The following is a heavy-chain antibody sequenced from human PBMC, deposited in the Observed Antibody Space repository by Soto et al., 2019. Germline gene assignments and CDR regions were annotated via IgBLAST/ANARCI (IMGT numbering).Heavy chain of an antibody. CDR2: MYYSGST. CDR1: GGSISSYY. V-gene: IGHV4-59*01. D-gene: IGHD6-19*01. J-gene: IGHJ4*02. Sequence: SETLSLTCTVSGGSISSYYWSWIRQPPGKGLEWIGYMYYSGSTNYNPSLKSRVTISVDTSKNQFSLALSSATAADTAVYYCAAAYRSGWFDYWGKGTLVTVSS. CDR3: AAAYRSGWFDY.